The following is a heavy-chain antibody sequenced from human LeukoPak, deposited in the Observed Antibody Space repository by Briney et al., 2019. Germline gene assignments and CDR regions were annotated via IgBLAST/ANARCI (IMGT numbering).Heavy chain of an antibody. V-gene: IGHV7-4-1*02. CDR2: INTNTGNP. CDR3: ALKGYSYGYDAFDI. J-gene: IGHJ3*02. Sequence: ASAKVSCKASGYTFTSYAMKWVRQAPGQGLEWMGWINTNTGNPTYAQGFTGRFVFSLDTSVSTAYLQISSLKAEDTAVYYCALKGYSYGYDAFDIWGQGTMVTVSS. D-gene: IGHD5-18*01. CDR1: GYTFTSYA.